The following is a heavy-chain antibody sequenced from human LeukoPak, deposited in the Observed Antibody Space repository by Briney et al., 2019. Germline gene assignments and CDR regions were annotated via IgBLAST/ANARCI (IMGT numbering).Heavy chain of an antibody. CDR3: ARDRYYYDSSGLDAFDI. CDR2: IYYSGSN. J-gene: IGHJ3*02. V-gene: IGHV4-59*01. D-gene: IGHD3-22*01. Sequence: KPSETLSLTCTVSGDSISTYYWSWIRQPPGKGLEWIGYIYYSGSNNYNPSLKSRVTISVDTSKNQFSLKLSSVTAADTAVYYCARDRYYYDSSGLDAFDIWGQGTMVTVSS. CDR1: GDSISTYY.